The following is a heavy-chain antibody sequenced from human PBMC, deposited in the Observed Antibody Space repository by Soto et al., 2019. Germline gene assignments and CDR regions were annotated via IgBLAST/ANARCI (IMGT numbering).Heavy chain of an antibody. J-gene: IGHJ4*02. CDR1: GYSFSNSY. CDR2: INAAGGST. D-gene: IGHD3-9*01. V-gene: IGHV1-46*03. CDR3: ARVVGTYYDILTGLWGGHFDY. Sequence: QVQLVQSGAEEKQPGASVKVSCKASGYSFSNSYVVWVRQAPGQGLEWMGVINAAGGSTTYAQKFQDIATMTRDTTMSTFYIELISLTSEDTAGFYCARVVGTYYDILTGLWGGHFDYWGQGTQVTVSS.